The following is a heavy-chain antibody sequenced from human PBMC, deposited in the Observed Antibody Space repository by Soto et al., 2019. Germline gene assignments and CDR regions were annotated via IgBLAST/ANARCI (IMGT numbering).Heavy chain of an antibody. CDR3: ARDYDIWGEDWFDP. D-gene: IGHD3-9*01. CDR1: GYTFTNFG. Sequence: QVQLVQSGGEMKKPGASVKVSCKASGYTFTNFGISWVRQAPGQGPEWVGWISAYNDERNYAQKFRGRVIMTTDTSTRTAYMELRTLTSDDTAVYYCARDYDIWGEDWFDPWGQGTLVNVSS. CDR2: ISAYNDER. J-gene: IGHJ5*02. V-gene: IGHV1-18*01.